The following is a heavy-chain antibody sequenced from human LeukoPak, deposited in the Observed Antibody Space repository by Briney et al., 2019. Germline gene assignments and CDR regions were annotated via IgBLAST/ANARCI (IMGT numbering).Heavy chain of an antibody. Sequence: GGSLRLSCVDSEFTFRSYSMNWVRQAPGKGLEWVSSISSSSSYIYYADSVKGRFTISRDNAKNSLYLQMNSLRAEDTAVYYCARDGLGGAYWGQGTLVTVSS. J-gene: IGHJ4*02. V-gene: IGHV3-21*01. CDR2: ISSSSSYI. D-gene: IGHD3/OR15-3a*01. CDR1: EFTFRSYS. CDR3: ARDGLGGAY.